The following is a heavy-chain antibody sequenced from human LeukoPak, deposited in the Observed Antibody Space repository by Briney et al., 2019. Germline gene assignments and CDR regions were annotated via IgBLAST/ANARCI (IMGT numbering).Heavy chain of an antibody. J-gene: IGHJ2*01. CDR2: IYYSGST. Sequence: SQTLSLTCTVSGGSITSGDYYWSWIRQPPGKGLEWIGYIYYSGSTYYNPSLKSRVTISVDTSKNQFSLKLSSVTAADTAAYYCARGDVTTGWYFDLWGRGTLVTVSS. D-gene: IGHD4-17*01. V-gene: IGHV4-30-4*01. CDR1: GGSITSGDYY. CDR3: ARGDVTTGWYFDL.